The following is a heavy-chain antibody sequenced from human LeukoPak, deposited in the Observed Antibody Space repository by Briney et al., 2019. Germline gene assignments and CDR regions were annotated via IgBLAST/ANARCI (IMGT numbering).Heavy chain of an antibody. CDR1: GDSVSSTSYS. D-gene: IGHD1-1*01. Sequence: SETLSLTCTVSGDSVSSTSYSWGWIRQPPGKGLEWIGYIYYSGSTNYNPSLKSRVTLSVDTSRNQFSLSLRSMTAADTAVYYCARTEPSGTTSHWGQGTLVTVSS. V-gene: IGHV4-61*01. CDR3: ARTEPSGTTSH. CDR2: IYYSGST. J-gene: IGHJ4*02.